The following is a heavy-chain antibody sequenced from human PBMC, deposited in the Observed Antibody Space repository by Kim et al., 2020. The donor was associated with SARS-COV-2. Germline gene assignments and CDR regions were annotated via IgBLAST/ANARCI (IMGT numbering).Heavy chain of an antibody. J-gene: IGHJ4*02. Sequence: YYVDSVTGRFTISRYNAKNSLYLQRNTLRVQDTAVYYCARARGVGASGFDNWGQGALVTVSS. CDR3: ARARGVGASGFDN. D-gene: IGHD1-26*01. V-gene: IGHV3-7*03.